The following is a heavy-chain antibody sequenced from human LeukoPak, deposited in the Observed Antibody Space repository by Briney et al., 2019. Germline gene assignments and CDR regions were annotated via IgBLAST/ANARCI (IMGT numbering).Heavy chain of an antibody. Sequence: GGSLRLSCAASGFTFSIYEMNWVRQAPGKGLEWVSSISSGSTYIYYADSLKGRFTISRDNAKNSLYLQMNSLRPEDTALYYCSTDPRLLMYWGHGTLVTVSS. CDR3: STDPRLLMY. J-gene: IGHJ4*01. CDR1: GFTFSIYE. V-gene: IGHV3-21*04. D-gene: IGHD2-8*01. CDR2: ISSGSTYI.